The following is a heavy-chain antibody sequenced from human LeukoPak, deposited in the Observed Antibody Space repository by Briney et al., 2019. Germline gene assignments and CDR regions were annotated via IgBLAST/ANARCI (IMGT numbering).Heavy chain of an antibody. Sequence: KPGGSLRLSCAASGFTFSDYYMSWIRQAPGKGLEWVSYISSSSSYTNYADSVKGRLTISRDNAKNSLYLQMNSLRAEDTAVYYCARVGVATPRNNWFDPWGQGTLVTVSS. CDR3: ARVGVATPRNNWFDP. V-gene: IGHV3-11*06. CDR2: ISSSSSYT. D-gene: IGHD1-26*01. J-gene: IGHJ5*02. CDR1: GFTFSDYY.